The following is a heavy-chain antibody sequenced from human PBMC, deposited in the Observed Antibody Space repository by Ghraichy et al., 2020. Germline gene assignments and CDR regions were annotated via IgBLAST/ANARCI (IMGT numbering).Heavy chain of an antibody. CDR3: ARDGSALHAYYYYYMDV. CDR1: GFTFSSYA. J-gene: IGHJ6*03. CDR2: ISYDGSNK. D-gene: IGHD1-26*01. Sequence: WGSLRLSCAASGFTFSSYAMHWVRQAPGKGLEWVAVISYDGSNKYYADSVKGRFTISRDNSKNTLYLQMNSLRAEDTAVYYCARDGSALHAYYYYYMDVWGKGTTVTVSS. V-gene: IGHV3-30*04.